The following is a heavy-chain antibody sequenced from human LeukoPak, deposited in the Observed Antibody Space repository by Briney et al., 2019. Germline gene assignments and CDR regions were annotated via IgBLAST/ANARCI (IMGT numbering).Heavy chain of an antibody. D-gene: IGHD6-13*01. V-gene: IGHV3-33*06. J-gene: IGHJ5*02. Sequence: GRSLRLSCAASGFTFSSYGMHWVRQAPGKGLERVAVIWYDGSNKYYADSVKGRFTISRDNSKNTLYLQMNSLRAEDTAVYYCAKDPQQQLILVWFDPWGQGTLVTVSS. CDR1: GFTFSSYG. CDR3: AKDPQQQLILVWFDP. CDR2: IWYDGSNK.